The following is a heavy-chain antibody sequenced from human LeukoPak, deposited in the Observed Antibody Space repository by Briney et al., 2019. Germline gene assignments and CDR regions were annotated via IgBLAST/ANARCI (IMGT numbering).Heavy chain of an antibody. CDR2: IYTSGST. CDR3: ARDSITMVRGVIINWFDP. Sequence: SETLSLTCTVSGGSISSYYWSWIRQPPGKGLEWIGRIYTSGSTNYNPSLKSRVTISVDTSKNQFSLKLSSVTAADTAVYYCARDSITMVRGVIINWFDPWGQGTLVTVSS. D-gene: IGHD3-10*01. J-gene: IGHJ5*02. V-gene: IGHV4-4*08. CDR1: GGSISSYY.